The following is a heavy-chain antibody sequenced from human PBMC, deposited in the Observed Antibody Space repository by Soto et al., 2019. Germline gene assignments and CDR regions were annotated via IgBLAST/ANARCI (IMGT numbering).Heavy chain of an antibody. CDR1: GYTLTELS. V-gene: IGHV1-24*01. J-gene: IGHJ4*02. D-gene: IGHD3-22*01. Sequence: ASVKVSCKVSGYTLTELSMHWVRQAPGKGLEWMGGFDPEDGETIYAQKFQGRVTMTGDTSTDTAYMELSSLRSEDTAVYYCATDLLGARYYYDSSGYFYWGQGTLVTVSS. CDR2: FDPEDGET. CDR3: ATDLLGARYYYDSSGYFY.